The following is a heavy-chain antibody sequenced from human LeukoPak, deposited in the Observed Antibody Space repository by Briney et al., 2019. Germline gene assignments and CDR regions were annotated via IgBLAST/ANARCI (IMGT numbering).Heavy chain of an antibody. CDR2: MNQDGSEK. CDR1: GFTFSDSW. V-gene: IGHV3-7*01. Sequence: GGSLRLSCAASGFTFSDSWMSWVRQAPGKGLEWVANMNQDGSEKDYVDSVKGRFTISRDNARNSLYLQMGSQRAEDTAVYYCATYTHWVAGDVWGQWTTVTVSS. D-gene: IGHD3-16*01. CDR3: ATYTHWVAGDV. J-gene: IGHJ6*02.